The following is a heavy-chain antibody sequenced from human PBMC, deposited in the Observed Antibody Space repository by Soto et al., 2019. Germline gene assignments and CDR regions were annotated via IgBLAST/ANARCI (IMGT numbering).Heavy chain of an antibody. CDR1: GYSFTSYW. D-gene: IGHD1-1*01. CDR2: IYPGDSDT. CDR3: AKALDGIDDYFYAMGV. J-gene: IGHJ6*02. V-gene: IGHV5-51*01. Sequence: GESLKISCKGSGYSFTSYWIGWVRQMPGKGLEWMGIIYPGDSDTRYSPSFQGQVTISADKSISTAYLQWSSLKASDTAMYYCAKALDGIDDYFYAMGVWGQGTTVTVSS.